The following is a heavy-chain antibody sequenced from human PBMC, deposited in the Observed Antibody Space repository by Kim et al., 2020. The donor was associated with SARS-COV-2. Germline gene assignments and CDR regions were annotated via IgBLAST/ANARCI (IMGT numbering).Heavy chain of an antibody. V-gene: IGHV4-39*01. CDR2: IYYSGST. D-gene: IGHD3-16*01. CDR1: GGSISSSSYY. Sequence: SETLSLTCTVSGGSISSSSYYWGWIRQPPGKGLEWIGRIYYSGSTYYNPSLKSRVTISVDTSKNQFSLKLSSVTAADTAVYYCAAPRGDDYVWGSYHPGAFDIWGQGTMVTVSS. CDR3: AAPRGDDYVWGSYHPGAFDI. J-gene: IGHJ3*02.